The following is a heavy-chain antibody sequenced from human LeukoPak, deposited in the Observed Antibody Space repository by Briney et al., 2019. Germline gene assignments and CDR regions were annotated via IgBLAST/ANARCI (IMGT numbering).Heavy chain of an antibody. D-gene: IGHD1-26*01. V-gene: IGHV3-33*08. J-gene: IGHJ4*02. CDR2: IWYDGSNK. CDR3: ARSSFSGSYYLSIDY. Sequence: GGSLRLSCAASGFTFSSYAMLWVRQAPGKGLEWVAVIWYDGSNKYYADSVKGRFTISRDNSKNTLYLQMNSLRAEDAAVYYCARSSFSGSYYLSIDYWGQGTLVTVSS. CDR1: GFTFSSYA.